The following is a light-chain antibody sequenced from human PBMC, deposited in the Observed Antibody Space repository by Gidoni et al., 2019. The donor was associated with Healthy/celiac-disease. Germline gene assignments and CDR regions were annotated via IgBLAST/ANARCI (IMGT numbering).Light chain of an antibody. Sequence: QSVLTQPPAVSGAPGQRVPNSCTGSSSNIGAGYEVHWYQQLPGTAPKLLIYGNSNRPSGVPDRFSGSKSGTSASLAITGLQAEDEADYYCQTYDRSLSALVVFGGGTKLTVL. J-gene: IGLJ2*01. V-gene: IGLV1-40*01. CDR3: QTYDRSLSALVV. CDR2: GNS. CDR1: SSNIGAGYE.